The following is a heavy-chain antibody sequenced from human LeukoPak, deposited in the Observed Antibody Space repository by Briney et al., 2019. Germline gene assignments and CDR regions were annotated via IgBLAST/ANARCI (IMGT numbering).Heavy chain of an antibody. Sequence: PGGSLRLSCAASGFTFSSYAMSWVRQAPGKGLEWVAIISYDGSNEYYVGSVRGRFTISRDNAKNTLYLQMNSLRAEDTALYYCARVGGDSPRWFDPWGQGTLVTVSS. CDR2: ISYDGSNE. D-gene: IGHD3-10*01. CDR3: ARVGGDSPRWFDP. CDR1: GFTFSSYA. V-gene: IGHV3-30*03. J-gene: IGHJ5*02.